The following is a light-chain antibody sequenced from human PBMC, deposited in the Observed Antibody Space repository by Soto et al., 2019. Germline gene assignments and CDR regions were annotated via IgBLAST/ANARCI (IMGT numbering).Light chain of an antibody. J-gene: IGLJ7*01. CDR2: EVS. CDR3: SSYTSSRGWV. Sequence: QSALTQPASVSGSPGQSIAISCTGTTSDVGGYDHVSWYQQHPGNAPKLMIYEVSDRPSGVPNRFSGSKSGSTASLTISGLQAEDEADYYCSSYTSSRGWVFGGGTQLTVL. V-gene: IGLV2-14*01. CDR1: TSDVGGYDH.